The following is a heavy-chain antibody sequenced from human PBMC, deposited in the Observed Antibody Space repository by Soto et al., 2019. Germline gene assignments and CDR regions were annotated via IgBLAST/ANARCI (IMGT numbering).Heavy chain of an antibody. D-gene: IGHD3-10*01. CDR1: GGTFSSYT. J-gene: IGHJ4*02. Sequence: ASVKVSCKASGGTFSSYTISWVRQAPGQGLEWMGRIIPILGIANYAQKFQGRVTITADKSTSTAYMELSSLRSEDTAVYYCAIDGAPTYGSGSPLRYWGQGTLVTVSS. CDR2: IIPILGIA. CDR3: AIDGAPTYGSGSPLRY. V-gene: IGHV1-69*02.